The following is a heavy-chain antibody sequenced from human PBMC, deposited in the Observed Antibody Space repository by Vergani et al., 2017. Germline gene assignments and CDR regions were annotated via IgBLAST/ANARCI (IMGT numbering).Heavy chain of an antibody. J-gene: IGHJ4*02. CDR1: GFPFSTFG. Sequence: QVQLVESGGGVVHPGESLRPSGAAPGFPFSTFGMHWVRQGPGKGLEWVAFIQKVGIDKFYADSVRGRFTISRDISKNTLYLEMNSLSAEDTALYHCVKDHPVFDEWGRGTLVSVS. V-gene: IGHV3-30*02. CDR2: IQKVGIDK. CDR3: VKDHPVFDE.